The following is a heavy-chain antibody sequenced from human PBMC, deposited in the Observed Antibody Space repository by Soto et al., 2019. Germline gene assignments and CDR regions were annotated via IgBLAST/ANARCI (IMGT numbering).Heavy chain of an antibody. D-gene: IGHD2-21*02. CDR1: GFTFSSYG. V-gene: IGHV3-30*18. J-gene: IGHJ4*02. CDR2: ISYDGSNK. CDR3: AKDKRAVVVTAPFDY. Sequence: QVQLVESGGGVVQPGRSLRLSCAASGFTFSSYGMHWVRQAPGKGLEWVAVISYDGSNKYYADSVKGRFTISRDNSKNTPYLQMNSLRAEDTAVYYCAKDKRAVVVTAPFDYWGQGTLVTVSS.